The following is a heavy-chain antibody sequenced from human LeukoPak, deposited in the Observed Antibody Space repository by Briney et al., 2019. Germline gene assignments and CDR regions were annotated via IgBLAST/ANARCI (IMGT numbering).Heavy chain of an antibody. CDR3: AREGAGYYYDSSGYD. CDR1: GGSFSGYY. D-gene: IGHD3-22*01. CDR2: INHSGST. J-gene: IGHJ4*02. V-gene: IGHV4-34*01. Sequence: ASETLSLTCAVYGGSFSGYYWSWIRQPPGKGLEWIGEINHSGSTNYNPSLKSRVTISVDTSKNQFSLKLSSVTAADTAVYYCAREGAGYYYDSSGYDWGQGTLVTVSS.